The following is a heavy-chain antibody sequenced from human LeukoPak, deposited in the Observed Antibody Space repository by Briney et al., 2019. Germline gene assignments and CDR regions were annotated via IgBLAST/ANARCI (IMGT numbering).Heavy chain of an antibody. CDR1: GGSISSYY. CDR3: ARGRVTTLGY. Sequence: SETLSLTSTVSGGSISSYYWSWIRQPPGKGLEWIGYIYYSGSTNYNPSLKSRVTISVDTSKNQFSLKLSSVTAADTAVYYCARGRVTTLGYWGQGTLVTVSS. D-gene: IGHD4-17*01. J-gene: IGHJ4*02. CDR2: IYYSGST. V-gene: IGHV4-59*01.